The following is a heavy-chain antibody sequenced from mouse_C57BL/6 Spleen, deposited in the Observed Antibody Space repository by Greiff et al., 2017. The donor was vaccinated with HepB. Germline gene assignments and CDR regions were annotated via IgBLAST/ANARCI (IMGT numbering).Heavy chain of an antibody. CDR3: ARAYSNYVDY. Sequence: EVKLVESGGGLVKPGGSLKLSCAASGFTFSSYAMSWVATISDSGSYTYYPDNVKGRFTISRDNAKNNLYLQMSHLKSEDTAMYYCARAYSNYVDYWGQGTTLTVSS. D-gene: IGHD2-5*01. CDR2: ISDSGSYT. J-gene: IGHJ2*01. V-gene: IGHV5-4*03. CDR1: GFTFSSYA.